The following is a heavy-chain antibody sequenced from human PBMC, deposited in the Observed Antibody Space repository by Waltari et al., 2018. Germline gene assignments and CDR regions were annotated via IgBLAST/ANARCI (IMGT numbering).Heavy chain of an antibody. V-gene: IGHV3-74*01. J-gene: IGHJ4*02. Sequence: DVQLVESGGGLVQPGGSLRLYCTASGFTFSTYWMHWVRHGTGTGLMWVSRIDSAGSRTSYEDSVRGRFTIARDNAKTTLYLQMNSVRDEDTAVYYCGRARVQGVKYFDYWGRGTLVTVSS. CDR1: GFTFSTYW. CDR3: GRARVQGVKYFDY. CDR2: IDSAGSRT. D-gene: IGHD3-10*01.